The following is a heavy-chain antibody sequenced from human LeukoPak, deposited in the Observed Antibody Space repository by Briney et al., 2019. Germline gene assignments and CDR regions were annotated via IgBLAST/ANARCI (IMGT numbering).Heavy chain of an antibody. V-gene: IGHV4-59*12. CDR3: ARDKGLSGWAVERGWYFDL. CDR1: GGSISSYY. CDR2: IYYSGST. J-gene: IGHJ2*01. Sequence: SETLSLTCTVSGGSISSYYWSWIRQPPGKGLEWIGYIYYSGSTNYNPSLKSRVTISVDTSKNQFSLKLSSVTAADTAVYYCARDKGLSGWAVERGWYFDLWGRGTLVTVSS. D-gene: IGHD6-19*01.